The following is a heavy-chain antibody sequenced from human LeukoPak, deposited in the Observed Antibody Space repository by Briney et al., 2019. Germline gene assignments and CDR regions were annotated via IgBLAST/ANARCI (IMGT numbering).Heavy chain of an antibody. Sequence: GASVKVSCKVSGYTLTELSMHWVRQAPGKGLEWMGGFDPEDGETIYAQKFQGRVTMTEDTSTDTAYMELSSLRSEDTAVYYCARGYCSGGSCERMPLDYWGQGTLVTVSS. CDR2: FDPEDGET. D-gene: IGHD2-15*01. J-gene: IGHJ4*02. CDR3: ARGYCSGGSCERMPLDY. V-gene: IGHV1-24*01. CDR1: GYTLTELS.